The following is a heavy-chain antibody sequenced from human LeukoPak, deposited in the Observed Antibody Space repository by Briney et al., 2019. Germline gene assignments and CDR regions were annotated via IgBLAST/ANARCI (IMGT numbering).Heavy chain of an antibody. D-gene: IGHD6-19*01. CDR3: ARRLVGYSSGWYGDDYYYYMDV. Sequence: SETLSPTCAVYGGSFSGYYWSWIRQPPGKGLEWIGEINHSGSTNYNPSLKSRVTISVNTSKNQFSLKLSSVTAADTAVYYCARRLVGYSSGWYGDDYYYYMDVWGKGTTVTISS. CDR1: GGSFSGYY. V-gene: IGHV4-34*01. J-gene: IGHJ6*03. CDR2: INHSGST.